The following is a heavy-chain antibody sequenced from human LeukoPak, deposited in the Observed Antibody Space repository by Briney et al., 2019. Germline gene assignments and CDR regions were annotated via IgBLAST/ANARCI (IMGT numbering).Heavy chain of an antibody. CDR2: VSGSSHKI. CDR1: RFTFSNYA. Sequence: GGSLRLSCVASRFTFSNYAMSWVRQAPNKGLDWVSVVSGSSHKIRYADSVKGRFTISRDNFENTLYLQMNNLRAEDTALYYCAGRPTGYSSGYIFWGQGALVTVSS. J-gene: IGHJ1*01. V-gene: IGHV3-23*01. D-gene: IGHD5-18*01. CDR3: AGRPTGYSSGYIF.